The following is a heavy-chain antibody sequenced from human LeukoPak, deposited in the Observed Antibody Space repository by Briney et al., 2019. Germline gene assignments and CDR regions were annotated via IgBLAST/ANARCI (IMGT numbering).Heavy chain of an antibody. D-gene: IGHD3-22*01. CDR2: ISYDGTKQ. Sequence: GRSLKIPCAASVFTLRTYAMHWGRQAPGKGLEWVAIISYDGTKQYYADSVKGRFTISRDNSKNTLYLQMNSLRPEDAAVYFCVRDSNQQWMVSYYFWYWGPGILVTVSS. CDR1: VFTLRTYA. CDR3: VRDSNQQWMVSYYFWY. J-gene: IGHJ4*02. V-gene: IGHV3-30-3*01.